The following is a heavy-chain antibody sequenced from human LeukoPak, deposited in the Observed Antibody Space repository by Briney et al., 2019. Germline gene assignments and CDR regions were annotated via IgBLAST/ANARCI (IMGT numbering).Heavy chain of an antibody. CDR1: GCSITSYS. Sequence: SETLSLSCTDSGCSITSYSRCWVRQPPGKGLEWIGYIYYSGSTNYNPSLKSRVTISVDTSKNQFSLKLSSVTAADTAVYFCARERGGIELLGSCYFYCWGRGTLVTVSS. J-gene: IGHJ2*01. D-gene: IGHD2-15*01. CDR2: IYYSGST. CDR3: ARERGGIELLGSCYFYC. V-gene: IGHV4-59*01.